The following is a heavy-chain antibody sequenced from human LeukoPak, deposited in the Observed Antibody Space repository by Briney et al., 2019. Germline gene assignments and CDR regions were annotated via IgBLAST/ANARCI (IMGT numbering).Heavy chain of an antibody. CDR1: GFTFDDYA. V-gene: IGHV3-43D*03. Sequence: GGSLSLSCAASGFTFDDYAMHWVRQAPGKGLEWVSLISWDGGSTYYADSVKGRFTISRDKSKNSLYLQMNSLRAEDTALYYCAKDSSGPTDYWGQGTLVTVSS. J-gene: IGHJ4*02. D-gene: IGHD3-22*01. CDR2: ISWDGGST. CDR3: AKDSSGPTDY.